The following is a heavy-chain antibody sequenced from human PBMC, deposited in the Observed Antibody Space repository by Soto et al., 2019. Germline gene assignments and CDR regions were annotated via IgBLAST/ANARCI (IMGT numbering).Heavy chain of an antibody. CDR3: ARAGGLGAVAVDY. CDR1: GVSISGSSFH. D-gene: IGHD6-19*01. V-gene: IGHV4-39*07. J-gene: IGHJ4*02. CDR2: IYYSGST. Sequence: SETLSLTCTVSGVSISGSSFHWGWIRQPPGKGLEWIGSIYYSGSTYYSPSLKSRVTISVDTSKNQFSLKLSSVTAADTAVYYSARAGGLGAVAVDYWGQGTLVTVSS.